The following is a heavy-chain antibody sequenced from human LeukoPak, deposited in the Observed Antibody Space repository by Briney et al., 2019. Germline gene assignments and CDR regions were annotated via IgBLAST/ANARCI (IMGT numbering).Heavy chain of an antibody. CDR3: ARIASAGHIDY. D-gene: IGHD6-13*01. J-gene: IGHJ4*02. Sequence: SESLSLTCTVSGGSISSYYWTWIRQPAGRGLEWIGRIYSSGSTNYNPSLKSRVTMSVDTSKNQFSLKLSSVTAADTAVFYCARIASAGHIDYWGQGALVTVS. CDR1: GGSISSYY. V-gene: IGHV4-4*07. CDR2: IYSSGST.